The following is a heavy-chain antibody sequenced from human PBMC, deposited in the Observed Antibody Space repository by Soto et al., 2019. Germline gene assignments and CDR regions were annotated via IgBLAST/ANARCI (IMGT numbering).Heavy chain of an antibody. Sequence: GGSLRLSCAASGFTFSSYGMHWVRQAPGKGLEWVAVIWYDGSNKYYADSVKGRFTISRDNSKNTLYLQMNSLRAEDTAVYYCARSSMVRTTVNIDYWGQGTLVTVSS. CDR1: GFTFSSYG. J-gene: IGHJ4*02. CDR2: IWYDGSNK. D-gene: IGHD3-10*01. V-gene: IGHV3-33*01. CDR3: ARSSMVRTTVNIDY.